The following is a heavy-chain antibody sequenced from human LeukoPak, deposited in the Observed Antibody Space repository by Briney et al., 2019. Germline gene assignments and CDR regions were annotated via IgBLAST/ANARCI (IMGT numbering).Heavy chain of an antibody. CDR3: ARAVDIVATYFDY. CDR2: IIPIFGTA. J-gene: IGHJ4*02. CDR1: GGTFSGYA. V-gene: IGHV1-69*06. D-gene: IGHD5-12*01. Sequence: EASVKVSCKASGGTFSGYAISWVRQAPGQGLEWMGGIIPIFGTANYAQKFQGRVTITADKSTSTAYMELSSLRSEDTAVYYCARAVDIVATYFDYWGQGTLVTVSS.